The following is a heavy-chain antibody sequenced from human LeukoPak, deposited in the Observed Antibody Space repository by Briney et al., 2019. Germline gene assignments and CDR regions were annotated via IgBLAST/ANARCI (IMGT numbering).Heavy chain of an antibody. V-gene: IGHV4-4*02. D-gene: IGHD6-13*01. Sequence: KSSETLSLTCAVSGGSISSSNWWSWVRQPPGKGLEWIGEINHSGSTNYNPSLKSRVTISVDTSKNQFSLKLSSVTAADTAVYYCAKGYSSSWYGRNFDYWGQGTLVTVSS. CDR1: GGSISSSNW. CDR3: AKGYSSSWYGRNFDY. J-gene: IGHJ4*02. CDR2: INHSGST.